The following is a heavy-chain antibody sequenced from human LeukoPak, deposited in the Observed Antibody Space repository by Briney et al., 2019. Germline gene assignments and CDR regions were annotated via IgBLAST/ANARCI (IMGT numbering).Heavy chain of an antibody. V-gene: IGHV3-30*02. J-gene: IGHJ4*02. CDR2: IRYDGSNK. CDR1: GFTFSSYG. D-gene: IGHD6-19*01. CDR3: AKDLQQWLAPYCLHY. Sequence: GGSLRLFCGESGFTFSSYGMLWVRQALGRELVGVAFIRYDGSNKYYADSVKGRFTITRDNSKNTLYLQMNSVRAEDTAVYYCAKDLQQWLAPYCLHYCGQGTLVTVSS.